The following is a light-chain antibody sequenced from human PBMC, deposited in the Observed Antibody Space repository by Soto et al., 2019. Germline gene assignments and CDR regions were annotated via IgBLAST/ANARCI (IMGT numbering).Light chain of an antibody. J-gene: IGLJ1*01. CDR1: SSDVGGYDY. CDR3: SSYTSSSTYV. Sequence: QSVLTQPASVSGSPGQSIAISCTGTSSDVGGYDYVSWYQQHPGKAPKLMIYDVSNRPSGVSNRFSGSKSDNTASLIISGLQAEDEADYYCSSYTSSSTYVFGTGTK. CDR2: DVS. V-gene: IGLV2-14*01.